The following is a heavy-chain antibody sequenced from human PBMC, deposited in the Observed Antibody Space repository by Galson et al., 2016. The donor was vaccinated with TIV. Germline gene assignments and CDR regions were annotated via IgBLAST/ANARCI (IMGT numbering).Heavy chain of an antibody. V-gene: IGHV1-2*02. J-gene: IGHJ4*02. CDR3: ARVNWARAFDY. D-gene: IGHD7-27*01. CDR2: FNPDSGTT. Sequence: SVKVSCKASGYIFINYYIHWVRQAPGQGLEWLGWFNPDSGTTQYAQKFQGRITMTRDTSISTAYMELRRLISDDTAVYYCARVNWARAFDYWGQGTQVTVSS. CDR1: GYIFINYY.